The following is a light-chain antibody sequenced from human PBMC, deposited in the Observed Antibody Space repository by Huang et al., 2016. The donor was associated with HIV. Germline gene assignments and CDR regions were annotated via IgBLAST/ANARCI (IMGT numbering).Light chain of an antibody. J-gene: IGKJ2*01. CDR3: QQFDSNPYT. CDR1: QSISNW. V-gene: IGKV1-5*03. CDR2: KAS. Sequence: DIQMTQSPSTLSASVGDRVTITCRASQSISNWLAWYQQKPEKAPKRLIYKASNLKSGVPSRFSGSGSGTEFTLTISSLQPDDFATYYCQQFDSNPYTFGQGTKLEIK.